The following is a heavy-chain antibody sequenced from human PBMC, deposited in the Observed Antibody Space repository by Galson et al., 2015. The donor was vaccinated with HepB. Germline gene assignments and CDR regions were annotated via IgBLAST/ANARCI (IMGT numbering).Heavy chain of an antibody. CDR3: ARVRTPHYAFDI. J-gene: IGHJ3*02. CDR2: TYYRSKWSN. V-gene: IGHV6-1*01. CDR1: GDSVSSNSAA. Sequence: CAISGDSVSSNSAAWNWIRQSPSRGLEWLGRTYYRSKWSNDYAVSVKSRITINLDASKNQFSLQLNSVTPEDTAVYFCARVRTPHYAFDIWGQGTMVTVSS.